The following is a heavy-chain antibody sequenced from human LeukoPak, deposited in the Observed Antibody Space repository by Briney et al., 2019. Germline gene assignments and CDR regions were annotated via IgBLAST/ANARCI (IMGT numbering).Heavy chain of an antibody. D-gene: IGHD3-10*01. J-gene: IGHJ4*02. CDR2: IYTSGST. CDR3: ARAAAIRWFGELSPSYFDY. Sequence: SETLSLTCTVSGGSISSGSYYWSWIRQPAGKGLEWIGRIYTSGSTNYNPSLKSRVTISVDTSKNQFSLKLSSVTAADTAVYYCARAAAIRWFGELSPSYFDYWGQGTLVTVSS. V-gene: IGHV4-61*02. CDR1: GGSISSGSYY.